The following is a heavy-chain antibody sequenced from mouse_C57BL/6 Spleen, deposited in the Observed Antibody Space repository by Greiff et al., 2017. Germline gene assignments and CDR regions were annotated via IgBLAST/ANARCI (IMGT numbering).Heavy chain of an antibody. CDR1: GYTFTEYT. CDR3: ARHAGDGSSVHDFDY. V-gene: IGHV1-62-2*01. D-gene: IGHD1-3*01. J-gene: IGHJ2*01. CDR2: FYPGSGSI. Sequence: VKLVESGAELVKPGASVKLSCKASGYTFTEYTIHWVKQRSGQGLEWIGWFYPGSGSIKYNEKFKDKATLTADKSSRTVYMELSRLTSEDSAVYFCARHAGDGSSVHDFDYWGQGTTLTVSS.